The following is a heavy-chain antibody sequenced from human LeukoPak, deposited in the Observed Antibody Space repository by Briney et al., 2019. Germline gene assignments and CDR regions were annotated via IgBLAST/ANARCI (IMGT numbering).Heavy chain of an antibody. CDR1: GGSISSYY. D-gene: IGHD2-2*01. CDR3: ARADGGCSSTSCPTPYYGMDV. Sequence: SETLSLTCTVSGGSISSYYWNWIRQPPGKGLEWIGHIYYSGSTDYNPSLKSRVTISVDTSKSQFSLKLTSVTAADTAVYYCARADGGCSSTSCPTPYYGMDVWGQGTTVTASS. V-gene: IGHV4-59*01. CDR2: IYYSGST. J-gene: IGHJ6*02.